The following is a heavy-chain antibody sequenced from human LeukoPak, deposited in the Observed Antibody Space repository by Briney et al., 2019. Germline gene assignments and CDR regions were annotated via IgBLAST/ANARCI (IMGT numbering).Heavy chain of an antibody. CDR2: IYYSGDA. CDR1: GGSISDSTYY. Sequence: NTLETLSLTCSVSGGSISDSTYYWGWIRQPPGKGLEWIGSIYYSGDASYNPSLRSRVSMSVDTSKNQISLKVTSVAAKDTAVYYCAREVSTGWTYFDSWGQGTLVTVSS. CDR3: AREVSTGWTYFDS. D-gene: IGHD2-8*02. V-gene: IGHV4-39*02. J-gene: IGHJ4*02.